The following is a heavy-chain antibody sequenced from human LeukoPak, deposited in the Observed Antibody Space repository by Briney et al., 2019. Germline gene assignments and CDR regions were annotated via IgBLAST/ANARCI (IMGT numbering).Heavy chain of an antibody. CDR3: ARSEGVPAGGYSYGFDY. Sequence: ASVTVSCTASGYTFTSYGISWVRQAPGQGLEWMGWISAYNGNTDYAQKLQGRVTMTTDTSTSTAYMELRGLRSDDTAVYYCARSEGVPAGGYSYGFDYWGQGTLVTVSS. CDR2: ISAYNGNT. CDR1: GYTFTSYG. J-gene: IGHJ4*02. D-gene: IGHD5-18*01. V-gene: IGHV1-18*01.